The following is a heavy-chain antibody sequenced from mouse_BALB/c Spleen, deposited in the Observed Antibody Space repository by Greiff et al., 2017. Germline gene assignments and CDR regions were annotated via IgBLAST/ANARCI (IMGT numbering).Heavy chain of an antibody. D-gene: IGHD2-1*01. J-gene: IGHJ4*01. Sequence: EVQLQESGAELVKPGASVKLSCTASGFNIKDTYMHWVKQRPEQGLEWIGRIDPANGNTKYDPKFQGKATITADTSSNTAYLQLSSLTSEDTAVYYCARGAGNYEDYAMDYWGQGTSVTVSS. CDR3: ARGAGNYEDYAMDY. CDR2: IDPANGNT. CDR1: GFNIKDTY. V-gene: IGHV14-3*02.